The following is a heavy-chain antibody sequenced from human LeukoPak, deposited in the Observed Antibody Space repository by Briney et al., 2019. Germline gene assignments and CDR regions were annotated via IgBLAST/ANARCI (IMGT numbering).Heavy chain of an antibody. CDR2: ISSSGSTI. J-gene: IGHJ4*02. CDR3: ARDSPYGSGSSRYYFDY. Sequence: GGSLRLSCAASGFTFSDCYMSWIRQAPGKGLEWVSYISSSGSTIYYADSVKGRFTISRDNAKNSLYLQMNSLRAEDTAVYYCARDSPYGSGSSRYYFDYWGQGTLVTVPS. CDR1: GFTFSDCY. D-gene: IGHD3-10*01. V-gene: IGHV3-11*04.